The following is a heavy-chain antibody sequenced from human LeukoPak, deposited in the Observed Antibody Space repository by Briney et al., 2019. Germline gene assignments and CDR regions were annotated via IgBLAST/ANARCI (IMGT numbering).Heavy chain of an antibody. J-gene: IGHJ4*02. CDR2: ISTSSTYI. V-gene: IGHV3-21*01. CDR1: GXTFCSYS. D-gene: IGHD1-20*01. Sequence: PGGSLRLSCAASGXTFCSYSMNWVRQAPGKGLEWVSSISTSSTYIYYADSVKGRFTISRDNAKNSLYLQMNSLRAEDTAVYYCARDPPFIIGTTFFDYWGQGTLVTVSS. CDR3: ARDPPFIIGTTFFDY.